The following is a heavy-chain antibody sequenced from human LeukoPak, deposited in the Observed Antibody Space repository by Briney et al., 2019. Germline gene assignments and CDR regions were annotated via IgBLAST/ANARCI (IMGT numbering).Heavy chain of an antibody. V-gene: IGHV1-18*01. J-gene: IGHJ5*02. Sequence: ASVKVSCKAPGYTFTSYGISWVRQAPGQGLEWMGWISAYNGNTNYAQKLQGRVTMPTDTSTSTAYMELRSLRSDDTAVYYCARTHRVSRNFDPWGQGTLVTVSS. CDR1: GYTFTSYG. CDR3: ARTHRVSRNFDP. D-gene: IGHD3-10*01. CDR2: ISAYNGNT.